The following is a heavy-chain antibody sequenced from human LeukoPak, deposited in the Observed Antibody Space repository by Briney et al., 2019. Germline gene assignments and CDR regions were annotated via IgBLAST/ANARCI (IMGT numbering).Heavy chain of an antibody. D-gene: IGHD2-2*01. Sequence: PGGFLRLSCAASGFTFSSYWMSWVRQAPGKGLEWVANIKQDGSEKYYVDSVKGRFTISRDNAKNSLYLQMNSLRAEDTAVYYCARVEFEVPAAMYQAVYYFDYWGQGTLVTVSS. CDR3: ARVEFEVPAAMYQAVYYFDY. CDR1: GFTFSSYW. V-gene: IGHV3-7*03. CDR2: IKQDGSEK. J-gene: IGHJ4*02.